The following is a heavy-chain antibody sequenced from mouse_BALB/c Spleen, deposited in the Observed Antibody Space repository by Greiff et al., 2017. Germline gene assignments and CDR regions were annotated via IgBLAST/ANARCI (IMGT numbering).Heavy chain of an antibody. CDR3: AYYDGYYAEGFAY. V-gene: IGHV2-5-1*01. Sequence: VQLQQSGPSLVQPSQSLSITCTVSGFSLTSYGVHWVRQSPGKGLEWLGVIWRGGSTDYNAAFMSRLSITKDNSKSQVFFKMNSLQADDTAIYYCAYYDGYYAEGFAYWGQGTLVTVSA. D-gene: IGHD2-3*01. J-gene: IGHJ3*01. CDR1: GFSLTSYG. CDR2: IWRGGST.